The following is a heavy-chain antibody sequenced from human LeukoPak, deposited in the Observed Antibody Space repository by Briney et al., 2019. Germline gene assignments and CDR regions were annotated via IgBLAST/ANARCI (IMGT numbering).Heavy chain of an antibody. J-gene: IGHJ6*02. CDR3: ARASGYCSGGSCYRYYYGMDV. CDR1: GGSFSGYY. Sequence: SETLSLTCAVYGGSFSGYYWSWIRQSPGKGLEWIGEINHSGSTNYNPSLKSRVTISVDTSKNQFSLKRSSVTAADTAVYYCARASGYCSGGSCYRYYYGMDVWGQGTTVTVSS. V-gene: IGHV4-34*01. D-gene: IGHD2-15*01. CDR2: INHSGST.